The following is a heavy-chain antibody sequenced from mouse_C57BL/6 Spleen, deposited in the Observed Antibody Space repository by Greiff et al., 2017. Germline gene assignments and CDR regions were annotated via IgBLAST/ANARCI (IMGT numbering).Heavy chain of an antibody. CDR2: IDPSDSYT. Sequence: QVHVKQPGAELVRPGTSVKLSCKASGYTFTSYWMHWVKQRPGQGLEWIGVIDPSDSYTNYNQKFKGKATLTVDTSSSTAYMQLSSLTSEDSAVYYCARPPNWDRHYYAMDYWGQGTSVTVSS. J-gene: IGHJ4*01. CDR1: GYTFTSYW. CDR3: ARPPNWDRHYYAMDY. V-gene: IGHV1-59*01. D-gene: IGHD4-1*01.